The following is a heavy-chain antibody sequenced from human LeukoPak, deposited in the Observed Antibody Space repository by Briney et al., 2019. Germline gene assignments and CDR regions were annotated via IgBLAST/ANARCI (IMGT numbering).Heavy chain of an antibody. CDR1: GFTFSSYG. CDR2: IWYDGSNK. Sequence: GGSLRLSCAASGFTFSSYGMHWVRQAPGKGLEWVAVIWYDGSNKYYADSVKGRFTISRDNSKNTLYLQMNSLRAEDTAVYYCARDLRGYSSSWYPYYYYGMDVWGQGTTVTVSS. J-gene: IGHJ6*02. D-gene: IGHD6-13*01. V-gene: IGHV3-33*01. CDR3: ARDLRGYSSSWYPYYYYGMDV.